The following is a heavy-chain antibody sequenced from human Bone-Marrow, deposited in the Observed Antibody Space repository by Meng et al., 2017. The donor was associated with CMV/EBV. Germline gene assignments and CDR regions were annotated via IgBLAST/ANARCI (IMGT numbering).Heavy chain of an antibody. V-gene: IGHV3-13*01. J-gene: IGHJ6*02. Sequence: GESLKISCAASGFSLSSHDMHWVRQVTGKGLEWVATIGFANDAYYPDSVKGRFTISRDNAKNSLYLQMNSLRAEDTAVYYCARDLLAAFGVVTLYYYYGMDVWGQGTTVTVSS. CDR2: IGFANDA. D-gene: IGHD3-3*01. CDR3: ARDLLAAFGVVTLYYYYGMDV. CDR1: GFSLSSHD.